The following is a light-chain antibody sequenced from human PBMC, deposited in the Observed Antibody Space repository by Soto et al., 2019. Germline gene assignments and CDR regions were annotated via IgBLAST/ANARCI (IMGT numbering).Light chain of an antibody. V-gene: IGKV3-11*01. Sequence: EIVLTQSPVTLSLSPGERATLSCTASQSVGTSLAWYQQKPGQAPRLLIYDASDRATGTPAKFSGSGSGTDFTLTISNLEPEDFAVYYCQHGRSWPPMYTFGQGTKLEIK. J-gene: IGKJ2*01. CDR2: DAS. CDR1: QSVGTS. CDR3: QHGRSWPPMYT.